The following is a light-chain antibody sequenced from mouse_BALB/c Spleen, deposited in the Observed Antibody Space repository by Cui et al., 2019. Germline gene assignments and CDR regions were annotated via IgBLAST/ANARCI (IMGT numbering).Light chain of an antibody. CDR1: SSVNY. J-gene: IGKJ1*01. CDR2: STS. V-gene: IGKV4-80*01. Sequence: QIVLTQSPAIMSASLGEEITLTCSASSSVNYMHWYQQKSGTSPKLLIYSTSNLASGVPSRFSGSGSGTVYSLTISSVEAEDAADYYCHQWSAYPWTFGGGTKLEIK. CDR3: HQWSAYPWT.